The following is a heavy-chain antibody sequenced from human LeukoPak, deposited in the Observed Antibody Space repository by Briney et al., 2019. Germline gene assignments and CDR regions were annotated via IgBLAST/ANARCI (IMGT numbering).Heavy chain of an antibody. D-gene: IGHD3-3*01. CDR3: ATFTIFGNWFDP. J-gene: IGHJ5*02. CDR2: VDPEDGET. V-gene: IGHV1-69-2*01. CDR1: GYTFTDYY. Sequence: ASVKVSCKVSGYTFTDYYMHWVQQAPGKGLQWMGLVDPEDGETIYAEKFQGRVTITADTSTDTAYMELSSLRSEDTAVYYCATFTIFGNWFDPWGQGTLVTVSS.